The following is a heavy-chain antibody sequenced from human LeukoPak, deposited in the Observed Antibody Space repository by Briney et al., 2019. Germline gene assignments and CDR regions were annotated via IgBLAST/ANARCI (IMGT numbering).Heavy chain of an antibody. V-gene: IGHV4-39*01. J-gene: IGHJ5*02. Sequence: PSETLSLTCTVSGGSISSSIYSCGWIRQPPGKGLEWIACFYYGGTTNYNPSLQSRVIISIDKYKNQLYLNFNSVVAADTADYYCARSGTSGRASGRQNWFDPWGQGTLVSVSS. D-gene: IGHD3-10*01. CDR3: ARSGTSGRASGRQNWFDP. CDR1: GGSISSSIYS. CDR2: FYYGGTT.